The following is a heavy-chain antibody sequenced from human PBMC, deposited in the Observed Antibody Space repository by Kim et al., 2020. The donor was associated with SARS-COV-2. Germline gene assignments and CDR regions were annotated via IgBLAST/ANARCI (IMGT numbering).Heavy chain of an antibody. J-gene: IGHJ4*02. D-gene: IGHD6-13*01. CDR1: GFTFSSYS. V-gene: IGHV3-21*01. CDR3: ARDGTSTSSSFPH. Sequence: GGSLRLFCAASGFTFSSYSMNWVRQAPGKGLEWVSSISSSSSYIYYADSVKGRFTISRDNAKNSLYLQMNSLRAEDTAVYYCARDGTSTSSSFPHWGQGTLVTVSS. CDR2: ISSSSSYI.